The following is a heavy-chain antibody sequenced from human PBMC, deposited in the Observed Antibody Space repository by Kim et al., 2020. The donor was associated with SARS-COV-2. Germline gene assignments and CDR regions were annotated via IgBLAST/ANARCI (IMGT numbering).Heavy chain of an antibody. D-gene: IGHD4-17*01. CDR1: GGSFSGYY. CDR2: INHSGST. V-gene: IGHV4-34*01. J-gene: IGHJ6*02. Sequence: SETLSLICAVYGGSFSGYYWSWIRQSPGKGLEWIGEINHSGSTNYNPSLKSRVTISVDTSKNQFSLKLSSVTAADTAVYYCARDLRYGDNLRNYYGMDVWGQGTTVTVSS. CDR3: ARDLRYGDNLRNYYGMDV.